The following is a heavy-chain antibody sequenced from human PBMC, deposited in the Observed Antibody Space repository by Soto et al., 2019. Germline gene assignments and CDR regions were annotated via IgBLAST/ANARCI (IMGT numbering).Heavy chain of an antibody. CDR2: INHSGST. CDR3: ARQHYSDNSRIW. J-gene: IGHJ4*02. CDR1: GRSFSGYY. D-gene: IGHD3-22*01. V-gene: IGHV4-34*01. Sequence: SETLSLTCAVYGRSFSGYYWSWIRQPPGKGLEWIGEINHSGSTNYNPSLKSRVTISVDTSQNQFSLNLSSVTAADTAVYYCARQHYSDNSRIWWGQGALVTVSS.